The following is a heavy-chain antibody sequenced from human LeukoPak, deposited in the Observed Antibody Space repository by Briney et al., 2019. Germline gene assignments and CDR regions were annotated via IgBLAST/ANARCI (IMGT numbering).Heavy chain of an antibody. D-gene: IGHD1-14*01. CDR3: GKGLTEKYYYYMDV. J-gene: IGHJ6*03. CDR1: GFTFSSYG. V-gene: IGHV3-23*01. CDR2: ISGSGGST. Sequence: PGGSLRLSCAASGFTFSSYGMSWVRQAPGKGLEWVSAISGSGGSTYYADSVKGRFTISRDNSKNTLYLQMNSLRAEDTAVYYCGKGLTEKYYYYMDVWGKGTTVTVSS.